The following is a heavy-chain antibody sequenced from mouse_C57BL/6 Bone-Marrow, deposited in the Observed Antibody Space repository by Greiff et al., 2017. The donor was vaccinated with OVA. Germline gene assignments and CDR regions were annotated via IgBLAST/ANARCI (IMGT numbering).Heavy chain of an antibody. CDR3: ARSTTVVYWYFDV. CDR2: IDPSDSET. Sequence: VQLQQPGAELVRPGSSVKLSCKASGYTFTSYWMHWVKQRPIQGLEWIGNIDPSDSETHYNQKFKDKATLTVDKSSSTAYMQLSSLTSEDSAVYYCARSTTVVYWYFDVWGTGTTVTVSS. D-gene: IGHD1-1*01. V-gene: IGHV1-52*01. J-gene: IGHJ1*03. CDR1: GYTFTSYW.